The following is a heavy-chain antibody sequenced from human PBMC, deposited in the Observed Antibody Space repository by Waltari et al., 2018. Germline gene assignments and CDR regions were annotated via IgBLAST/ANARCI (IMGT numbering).Heavy chain of an antibody. CDR2: IYPDDSDT. Sequence: EVQLVQSGAEVKKPGESLKISCAASGYTFANSWIGWVRQMPGKGLEWMAMIYPDDSDTRYSPSFRGQVTISVDKTTTTAYLQWSSLKASDTAMYYCTRRYYDPTGYSYFDFWGQGTLVTVSS. J-gene: IGHJ4*02. V-gene: IGHV5-51*01. CDR1: GYTFANSW. CDR3: TRRYYDPTGYSYFDF. D-gene: IGHD3-22*01.